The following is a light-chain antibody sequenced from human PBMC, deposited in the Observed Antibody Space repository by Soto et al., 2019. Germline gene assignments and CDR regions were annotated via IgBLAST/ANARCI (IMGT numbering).Light chain of an antibody. J-gene: IGLJ3*02. CDR3: NSFTTSNSWV. V-gene: IGLV2-14*01. CDR2: EVH. CDR1: SSDIGAYNY. Sequence: QSALTQPASVSGSPGQSITISCTGSSSDIGAYNYVSWYQQHPDKAPKLIIYEVHNRPSGVSNRFSGSKSGNTASLTISGLQAEDEADYYCNSFTTSNSWVFGGETKLTVL.